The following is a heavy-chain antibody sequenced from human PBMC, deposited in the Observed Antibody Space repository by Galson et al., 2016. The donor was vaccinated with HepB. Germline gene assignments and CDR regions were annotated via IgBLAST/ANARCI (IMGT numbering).Heavy chain of an antibody. D-gene: IGHD6-6*01. Sequence: SVKVSCKASGGIFSSYAISWVRQAPGQGLEWMGGIIPIFGTPKYAQTFQGRVTITANESTSTAYMELSSLRSEDTAVYYCARATTIAARRVDYNWFDPWGQGTLVTVSS. CDR1: GGIFSSYA. J-gene: IGHJ5*02. V-gene: IGHV1-69*13. CDR2: IIPIFGTP. CDR3: ARATTIAARRVDYNWFDP.